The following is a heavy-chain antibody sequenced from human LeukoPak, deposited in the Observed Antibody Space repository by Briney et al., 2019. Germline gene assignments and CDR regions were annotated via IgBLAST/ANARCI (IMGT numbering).Heavy chain of an antibody. CDR2: IYHSGST. D-gene: IGHD4-11*01. J-gene: IGHJ5*02. CDR1: GYSISSGYY. CDR3: AREGTTVANWFDP. Sequence: PSETLSLTCTVSGYSISSGYYWGWIRQPPGKGLEWIGSIYHSGSTYYNSSLKSRVIISVDTSKNQFSLKLSSVTAADTAVYYCAREGTTVANWFDPWGQGTLVTVSS. V-gene: IGHV4-38-2*02.